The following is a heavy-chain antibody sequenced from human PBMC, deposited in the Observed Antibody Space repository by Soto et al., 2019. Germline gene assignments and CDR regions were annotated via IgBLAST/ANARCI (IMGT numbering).Heavy chain of an antibody. J-gene: IGHJ3*01. Sequence: GGSLRVSCAASGFTFSNYAMTWVRQAPGKGLEWVSLISGSGGSTYYADSVKGRFTISRDNSKNTLYLQLNSLRAEDTAVYYCSKSSGWYDAVEVWGQGTMVTVPS. V-gene: IGHV3-23*01. D-gene: IGHD6-19*01. CDR1: GFTFSNYA. CDR2: ISGSGGST. CDR3: SKSSGWYDAVEV.